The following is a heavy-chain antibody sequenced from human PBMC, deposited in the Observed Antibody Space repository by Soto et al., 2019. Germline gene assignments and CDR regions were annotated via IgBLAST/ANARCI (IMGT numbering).Heavy chain of an antibody. Sequence: ASVKVSCKASGYTFTSYDINWVRQATGQGLEWMGWMNPNSGNTGYAQKFQGRVTMTRNTSISTAYMELSSLRSEDTAVYYCARKDIVVAPYFYYYYYGMDVWGQGTTVTVSS. J-gene: IGHJ6*02. CDR2: MNPNSGNT. V-gene: IGHV1-8*01. CDR1: GYTFTSYD. CDR3: ARKDIVVAPYFYYYYYGMDV. D-gene: IGHD2-2*01.